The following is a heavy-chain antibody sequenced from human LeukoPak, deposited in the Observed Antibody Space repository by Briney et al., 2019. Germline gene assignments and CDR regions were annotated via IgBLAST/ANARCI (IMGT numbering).Heavy chain of an antibody. Sequence: GGSLRLSCVTSEITFSTYAMNWVRQAPGKGLEWVSHITASGTAMFYADSVKGRFTISRDNAKNSLYLQMNSLRDEDTAVYYCASSGSYRFDYWGQGTLVTVSS. J-gene: IGHJ4*02. CDR1: EITFSTYA. D-gene: IGHD1-26*01. V-gene: IGHV3-48*02. CDR2: ITASGTAM. CDR3: ASSGSYRFDY.